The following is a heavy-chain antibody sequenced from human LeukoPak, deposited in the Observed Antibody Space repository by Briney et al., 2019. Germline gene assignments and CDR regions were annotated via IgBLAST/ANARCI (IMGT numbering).Heavy chain of an antibody. Sequence: GGSLRLSCVASGFTFNNYAMCWVRQAPGKGLEWVSAIIRSGGSTYYADSVKGRFTISRDNSKNTLYLQMNSLRAEDTAVYYCAKEYYYDSSGYSRAFDIRGQGTMVTVSS. D-gene: IGHD3-22*01. CDR2: IIRSGGST. CDR3: AKEYYYDSSGYSRAFDI. J-gene: IGHJ3*02. V-gene: IGHV3-23*01. CDR1: GFTFNNYA.